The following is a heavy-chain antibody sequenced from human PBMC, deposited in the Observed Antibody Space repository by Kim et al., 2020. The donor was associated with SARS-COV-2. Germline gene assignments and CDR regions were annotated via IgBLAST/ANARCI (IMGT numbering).Heavy chain of an antibody. CDR3: AREHMVRGVTTIDY. V-gene: IGHV4-59*13. Sequence: SETLSLTCTVSGGSISSYYWSWIRQPPGKGLEWIGYIYYSGSTNYNPSLKSRVTISVDTSKNQFSLKLSSVTAADTAVYYCAREHMVRGVTTIDYWGQGTLVTVSS. CDR2: IYYSGST. J-gene: IGHJ4*02. CDR1: GGSISSYY. D-gene: IGHD3-10*01.